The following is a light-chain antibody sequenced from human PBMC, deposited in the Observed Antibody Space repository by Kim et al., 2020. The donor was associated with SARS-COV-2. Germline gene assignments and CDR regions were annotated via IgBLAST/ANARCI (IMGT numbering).Light chain of an antibody. Sequence: ETVLTQSPVTLSLSPGERAALSCRASQSLGGYLAWYQQKPGQPPRLLIFDANRATGIPARFSSSGSGTDCTLAISSLEPEDSAFYYCQQRSNWPPTFGGGTKV. CDR1: QSLGGY. CDR2: DA. J-gene: IGKJ4*01. V-gene: IGKV3-11*01. CDR3: QQRSNWPPT.